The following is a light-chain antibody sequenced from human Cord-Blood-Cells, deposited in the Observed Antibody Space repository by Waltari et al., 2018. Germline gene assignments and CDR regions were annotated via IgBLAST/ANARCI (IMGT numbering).Light chain of an antibody. Sequence: QSALTQPAPVSGSPGQANTISCAGTSSDVGSSNLVSTYQQHPGKAPKLMIYEGSKRPSGVSDRFSGSKSGNTASLTASGRQAEDEADYYCCSYAGSSTWVFGGGTKLTVL. CDR3: CSYAGSSTWV. CDR2: EGS. CDR1: SSDVGSSNL. J-gene: IGLJ3*02. V-gene: IGLV2-23*01.